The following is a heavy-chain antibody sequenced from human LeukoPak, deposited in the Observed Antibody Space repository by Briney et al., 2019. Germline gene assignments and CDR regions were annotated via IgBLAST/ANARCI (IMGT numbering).Heavy chain of an antibody. Sequence: PSETLSLTCSVSGSSISSYYWSWIRLPPGKGLEWIGYISYSGNTNYNPSLNSRVTISADTSKNQVSLTLTSVTAADTAVYYCTRQGTTSYDWYFDLWGRGTLVTVSS. J-gene: IGHJ2*01. CDR1: GSSISSYY. D-gene: IGHD1-7*01. V-gene: IGHV4-59*08. CDR2: ISYSGNT. CDR3: TRQGTTSYDWYFDL.